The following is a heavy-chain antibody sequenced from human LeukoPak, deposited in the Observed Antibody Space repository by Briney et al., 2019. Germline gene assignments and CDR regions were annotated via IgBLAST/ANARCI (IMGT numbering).Heavy chain of an antibody. D-gene: IGHD3-22*01. CDR2: IIPIFGIA. V-gene: IGHV1-69*04. J-gene: IGHJ5*02. Sequence: EASVKVSCKASGGTFSSYAISWVRQAPGQGLEWMGRIIPIFGIANYAQKFQGRVTITADKSTSTAYMELSSLRSEDTAVYYYARLYYYDSSGYLRFDPWGQGTLVTVSS. CDR1: GGTFSSYA. CDR3: ARLYYYDSSGYLRFDP.